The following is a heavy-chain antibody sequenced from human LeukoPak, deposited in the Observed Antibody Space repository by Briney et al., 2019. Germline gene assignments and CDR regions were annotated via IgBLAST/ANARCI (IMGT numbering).Heavy chain of an antibody. D-gene: IGHD3-10*01. CDR3: AKDRYYYGSGPSSWSWFDP. J-gene: IGHJ5*02. Sequence: GGSLRLSCAASGFTFSSYAMSWVRQAPGKGLEWVSAISGSGGSRYYADSVQGRFTISRDNSKNTLYLQMNSLRAEDTAVYYCAKDRYYYGSGPSSWSWFDPWGQGTLVTVSS. CDR1: GFTFSSYA. CDR2: ISGSGGSR. V-gene: IGHV3-23*01.